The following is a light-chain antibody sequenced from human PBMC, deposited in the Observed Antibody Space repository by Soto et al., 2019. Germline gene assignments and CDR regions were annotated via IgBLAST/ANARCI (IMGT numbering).Light chain of an antibody. J-gene: IGKJ1*01. V-gene: IGKV3-15*01. Sequence: IGMTQTAPTLSVSTKERATLSCKASQSVSSNLAWYQQKPGQAPRLLIYGASTRATGIPARFSGSGSGTEFILTISSLQSEDFAVYYCQQYNNWPPRTFGQGTKVDIK. CDR1: QSVSSN. CDR3: QQYNNWPPRT. CDR2: GAS.